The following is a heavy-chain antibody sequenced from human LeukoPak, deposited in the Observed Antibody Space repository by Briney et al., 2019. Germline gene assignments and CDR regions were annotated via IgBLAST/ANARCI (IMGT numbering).Heavy chain of an antibody. J-gene: IGHJ4*02. D-gene: IGHD6-19*01. CDR2: FDPEDGET. CDR3: ATDGYSSGMRTWDY. CDR1: GYTLTELS. V-gene: IGHV1-24*01. Sequence: VASVKVSCKVSGYTLTELSMHWVRQAPGKGLEWMGGFDPEDGETIYAQKFQGRVTMTEDTSTDTAYMELSSLRSEDTAVYYCATDGYSSGMRTWDYWGQGTLVTVSS.